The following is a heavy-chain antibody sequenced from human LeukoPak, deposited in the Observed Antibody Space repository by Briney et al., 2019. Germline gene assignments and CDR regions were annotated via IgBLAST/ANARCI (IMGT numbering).Heavy chain of an antibody. CDR3: ARGGRVTVTIFDY. CDR1: GGSISSYY. D-gene: IGHD4-17*01. CDR2: FYYSGST. Sequence: SETLSLTCTVSGGSISSYYWSWIRQPPGKGLEWIGHFYYSGSTNYNPSLKSRVTISVDTSKNQFSLKLSSVTAADTAVYYCARGGRVTVTIFDYWGQGTLVTVSS. V-gene: IGHV4-59*01. J-gene: IGHJ4*02.